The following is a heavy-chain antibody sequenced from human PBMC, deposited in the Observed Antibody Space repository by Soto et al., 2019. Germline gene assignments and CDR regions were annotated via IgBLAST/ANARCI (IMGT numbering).Heavy chain of an antibody. CDR1: GFIFSSYG. Sequence: QVQLVESGGGVVQPGRSLRLSCAASGFIFSSYGMHWVRQAPGKGLEWVAVISYEGSHTYYADSVKGRFTITRDNSKNTRYLQMNSLRPEATAVYYCAKEVQCGGVSCCWSEGFDYWGQGTLLTVSS. D-gene: IGHD2-15*01. CDR2: ISYEGSHT. CDR3: AKEVQCGGVSCCWSEGFDY. V-gene: IGHV3-30*18. J-gene: IGHJ4*02.